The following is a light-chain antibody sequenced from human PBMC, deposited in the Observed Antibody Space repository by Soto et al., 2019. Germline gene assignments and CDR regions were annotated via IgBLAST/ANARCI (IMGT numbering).Light chain of an antibody. CDR1: QGISNS. CDR2: AAS. V-gene: IGKV1-27*01. Sequence: DIQMTQSPSSLSASVGDRVTITCRASQGISNSLAWYQQKPGKVPKLLIYAASTLKSGVPSRFSGSGAGTDFTHTISSLKPEDDATYHCQKYDRVPITFGGGTKVEIK. CDR3: QKYDRVPIT. J-gene: IGKJ4*01.